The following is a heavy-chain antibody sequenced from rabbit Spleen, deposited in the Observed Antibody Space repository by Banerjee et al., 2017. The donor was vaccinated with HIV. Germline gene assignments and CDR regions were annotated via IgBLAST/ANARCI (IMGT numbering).Heavy chain of an antibody. Sequence: QSLVESGGGLVMPGASLLLPCSASGFFFISGYDMWWVRRPPGKGVEWFACIYAGSSGSTYSATWAKGRFTFSKTSSTTVTLQMTTLTPADTATYFYARDAGTKFSAYGKDLWGPGTLVTVS. J-gene: IGHJ6*01. D-gene: IGHD4-2*01. CDR2: IYAGSSGST. V-gene: IGHV1S40*01. CDR3: ARDAGTKFSAYGKDL. CDR1: GFFFISGYD.